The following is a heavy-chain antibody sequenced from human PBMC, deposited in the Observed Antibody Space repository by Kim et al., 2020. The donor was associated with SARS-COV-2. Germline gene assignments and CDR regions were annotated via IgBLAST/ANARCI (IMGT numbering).Heavy chain of an antibody. V-gene: IGHV3-43*02. Sequence: GGSLRLSCAASGFTFDDYAMHWVRQAPGKGLEWVSLISGDGGSTYYADSVKGRFTISRDNSKNSLYLQMNSLRTEDTALYYCAKDIDLSDYDFWSGYYSDAFDIWGQGTMVTVSS. J-gene: IGHJ3*02. D-gene: IGHD3-3*01. CDR1: GFTFDDYA. CDR3: AKDIDLSDYDFWSGYYSDAFDI. CDR2: ISGDGGST.